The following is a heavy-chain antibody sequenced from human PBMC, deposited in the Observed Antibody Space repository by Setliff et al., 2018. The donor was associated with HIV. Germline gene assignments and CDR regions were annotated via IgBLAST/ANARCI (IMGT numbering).Heavy chain of an antibody. Sequence: ASVKVSCKASGYTFTSYGISWVRQAPGQGLEWMGWISAYNGNTNQAQKFQGRVTMTTDTSTSTAYMDLRSLRSDDTAVFYCARDLSDGFDYWGQGTLVTVSS. CDR1: GYTFTSYG. J-gene: IGHJ4*02. CDR2: ISAYNGNT. V-gene: IGHV1-18*01. D-gene: IGHD2-21*02. CDR3: ARDLSDGFDY.